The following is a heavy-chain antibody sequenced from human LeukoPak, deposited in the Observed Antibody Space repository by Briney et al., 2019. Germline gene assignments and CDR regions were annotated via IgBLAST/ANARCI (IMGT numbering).Heavy chain of an antibody. V-gene: IGHV3-30*03. Sequence: PGRSLRLSCAASGFTFSSYGMHWVRQAPGKGLEWVAVISYDGSNKNYADSVKGRFTISRDNSKNTLYLQMNSLRGEDTAVYYCARPSWSSSSSPYYYYYYYMDVWGKGTAVTVSS. J-gene: IGHJ6*03. CDR1: GFTFSSYG. D-gene: IGHD6-6*01. CDR3: ARPSWSSSSSPYYYYYYYMDV. CDR2: ISYDGSNK.